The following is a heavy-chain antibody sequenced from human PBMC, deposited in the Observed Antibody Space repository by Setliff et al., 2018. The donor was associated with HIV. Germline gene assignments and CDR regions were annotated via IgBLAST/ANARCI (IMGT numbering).Heavy chain of an antibody. D-gene: IGHD6-13*01. CDR3: ARVPTSSWYVTTQRTKEYFHH. J-gene: IGHJ1*01. CDR2: VHYGGSI. V-gene: IGHV4-39*01. Sequence: SETLSLTCTVSGGPISTNDYYWGFIRQSPGKGLEWIASVHYGGSIFYNPSLKSRVTLSVGTSKRQFFLNLSSATTADTAMYYCARVPTSSWYVTTQRTKEYFHHWGQGTLVTVSS. CDR1: GGPISTNDYY.